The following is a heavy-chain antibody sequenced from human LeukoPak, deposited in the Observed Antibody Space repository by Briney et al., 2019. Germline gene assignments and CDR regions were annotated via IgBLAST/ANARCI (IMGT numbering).Heavy chain of an antibody. CDR3: ARVWAGYSSSWYDF. Sequence: ASVKVSCKASGYTFTGYYMHWVRQAPGQGLEWMGRINPNSGGTNYAQKFQGRVTMTRDTSISTAYMELSRLRSDDTAVYYCARVWAGYSSSWYDFWGQGTPVTVSS. J-gene: IGHJ4*02. CDR1: GYTFTGYY. V-gene: IGHV1-2*06. D-gene: IGHD6-13*01. CDR2: INPNSGGT.